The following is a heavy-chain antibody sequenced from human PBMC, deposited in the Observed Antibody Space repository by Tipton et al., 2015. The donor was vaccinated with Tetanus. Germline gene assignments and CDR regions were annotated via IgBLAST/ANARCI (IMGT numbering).Heavy chain of an antibody. D-gene: IGHD1-26*01. CDR3: ARGGRSFDY. J-gene: IGHJ4*02. CDR2: INQDGSEK. V-gene: IGHV3-7*01. CDR1: GFTFRSYW. Sequence: GSLRLSCAASGFTFRSYWVSWVRQAPGKGLEWVVNINQDGSEKNYVDSVRGRFTVSRDNAKNSLYLQMNSLRAEDTAVYYCARGGRSFDYWGQGTLVTVSS.